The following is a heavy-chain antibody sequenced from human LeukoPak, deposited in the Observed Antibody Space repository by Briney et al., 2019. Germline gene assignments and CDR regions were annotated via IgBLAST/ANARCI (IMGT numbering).Heavy chain of an antibody. CDR3: ATNLGIWFDKNNT. CDR2: FGPEDGET. V-gene: IGHV1-24*01. Sequence: ASVKVSCKVSGYTLTDVSMHWVRQAPGKGLEWMGGFGPEDGETIYAQKFQGRVTMTEDTSTDTAYMELSSLRSEDTAVYYCATNLGIWFDKNNTWGQGTLVTVSS. D-gene: IGHD3-10*01. CDR1: GYTLTDVS. J-gene: IGHJ4*02.